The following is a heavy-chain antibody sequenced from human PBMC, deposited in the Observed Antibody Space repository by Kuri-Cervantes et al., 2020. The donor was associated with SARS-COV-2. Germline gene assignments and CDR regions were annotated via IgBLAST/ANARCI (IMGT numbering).Heavy chain of an antibody. CDR2: INPSGGST. Sequence: ASVKVSCKASGYTFTSYYMHWVRQAPGQGLEWMGIINPSGGSTSYAQKFQGRVIIIRDTTTSTVYMELSSLRSEDTAVNYCARDLPGFLEWLGHWVSGMDVWGQGTTVTVSS. J-gene: IGHJ6*02. V-gene: IGHV1-46*01. CDR1: GYTFTSYY. CDR3: ARDLPGFLEWLGHWVSGMDV. D-gene: IGHD3-3*01.